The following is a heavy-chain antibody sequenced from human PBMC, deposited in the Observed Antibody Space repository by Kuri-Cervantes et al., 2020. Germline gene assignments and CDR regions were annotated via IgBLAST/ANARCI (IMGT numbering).Heavy chain of an antibody. J-gene: IGHJ6*02. CDR3: ASDSFYSGIDV. D-gene: IGHD2-15*01. CDR1: GGSISSYY. Sequence: GSLRLSCTVSGGSISSYYWSWIRQPPGKGLEWIGYIYYSGSTNYNPSLKSRVTISVDTSKNQFSLKLSSVTAADTAVYYCASDSFYSGIDVWGQGTTVTVSS. V-gene: IGHV4-59*01. CDR2: IYYSGST.